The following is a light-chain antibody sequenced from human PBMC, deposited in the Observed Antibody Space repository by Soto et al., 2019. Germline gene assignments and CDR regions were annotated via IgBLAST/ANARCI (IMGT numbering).Light chain of an antibody. J-gene: IGKJ1*01. V-gene: IGKV3-20*01. CDR3: QQYDSSQWT. Sequence: EIVLTQSPGTLSLSPGERATLSCRASQSVSSSYLAWYQQKPGQAPKFLIYGVSSRATGIPDRFSGSGSGTDFPFTISRLEPEDFAVYYCQQYDSSQWTFGQGTKVEIK. CDR2: GVS. CDR1: QSVSSSY.